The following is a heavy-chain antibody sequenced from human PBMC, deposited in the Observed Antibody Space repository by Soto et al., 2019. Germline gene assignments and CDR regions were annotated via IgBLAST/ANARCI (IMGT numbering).Heavy chain of an antibody. V-gene: IGHV4-30-4*01. Sequence: NPSETLSLTCTVSGGSISAGDYYWNWIRQPPGKGLEWIGYIYYTGTTKYNPSLKGRATLSVDTSKNRFSLNPTSVTAADSAVYYCARGDWFHPWGAGTLVTVSS. CDR2: IYYTGTT. CDR1: GGSISAGDYY. CDR3: ARGDWFHP. J-gene: IGHJ5*02.